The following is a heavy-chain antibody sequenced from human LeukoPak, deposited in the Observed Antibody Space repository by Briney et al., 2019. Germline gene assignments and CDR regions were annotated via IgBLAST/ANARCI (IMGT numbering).Heavy chain of an antibody. CDR2: IYPGDSDT. V-gene: IGHV5-51*01. D-gene: IGHD3-3*01. CDR3: ARGRDSFGHPNFDY. Sequence: GESLKISCKGSGYSFTSYWIGWVRQMPGKGLEWMGIIYPGDSDTRYSPSFQGQVTISADKSISTAYLQWNSLKASDSTMYFCARGRDSFGHPNFDYWGQGTLVTVSS. J-gene: IGHJ4*02. CDR1: GYSFTSYW.